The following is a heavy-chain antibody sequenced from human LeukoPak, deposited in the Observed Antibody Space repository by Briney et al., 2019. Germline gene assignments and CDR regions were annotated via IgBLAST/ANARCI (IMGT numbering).Heavy chain of an antibody. J-gene: IGHJ6*04. CDR3: AKGYDFGPRWGMDV. V-gene: IGHV3-23*01. Sequence: PGGSLRLSCAASGFTFSDYYMSWIRQAPGKGLEWVSAISGSGGSTYYADSVKGRFTISRDNSKNTLYLQMNSLRAEDTAVYYCAKGYDFGPRWGMDVWGKGTTVTVSS. CDR1: GFTFSDYY. CDR2: ISGSGGST. D-gene: IGHD3-3*01.